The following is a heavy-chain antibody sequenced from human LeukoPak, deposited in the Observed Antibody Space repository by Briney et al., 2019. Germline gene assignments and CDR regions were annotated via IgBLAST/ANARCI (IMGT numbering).Heavy chain of an antibody. Sequence: SETLSLTCAVYGGSFSGYYWSWIRQPPGEGLEWSGEINHSGSTNYNPSLKSRVTISVDTSKNQFSLKLSSMTAADTAVYYCAREESGCSGGSCYSDRGPWFDPWGQGALVTVSS. CDR3: AREESGCSGGSCYSDRGPWFDP. D-gene: IGHD2-15*01. CDR2: INHSGST. V-gene: IGHV4-34*01. CDR1: GGSFSGYY. J-gene: IGHJ5*02.